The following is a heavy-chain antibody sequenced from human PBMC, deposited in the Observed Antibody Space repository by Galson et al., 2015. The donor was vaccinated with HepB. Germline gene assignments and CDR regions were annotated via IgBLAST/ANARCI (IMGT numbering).Heavy chain of an antibody. CDR1: GFTFSSYS. V-gene: IGHV3-21*01. J-gene: IGHJ5*02. Sequence: SLRLSCAASGFTFSSYSMNWVRQAPGKGLEWVSSISSSSSYIYYADSVKGRFTISRDNAKNSLYLQMNSLRAEDTAVYYCARGTMMVRGGGWFDPWGQGTLVTVSS. CDR3: ARGTMMVRGGGWFDP. D-gene: IGHD3-10*01. CDR2: ISSSSSYI.